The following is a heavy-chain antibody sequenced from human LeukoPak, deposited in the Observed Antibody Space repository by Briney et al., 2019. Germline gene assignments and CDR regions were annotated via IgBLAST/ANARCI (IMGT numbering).Heavy chain of an antibody. J-gene: IGHJ3*02. CDR2: IYSGGST. V-gene: IGHV3-66*01. CDR1: GFTVSSNY. Sequence: SGGSLRLSCAASGFTVSSNYMSWVRQAPGKGLEWVSVIYSGGSTYYADSVKGRFTIPRDNSKNTLYLQMNSLRAEDTAVYYCARNMQDAFDIWGQGTMVTVSS. D-gene: IGHD2-2*01. CDR3: ARNMQDAFDI.